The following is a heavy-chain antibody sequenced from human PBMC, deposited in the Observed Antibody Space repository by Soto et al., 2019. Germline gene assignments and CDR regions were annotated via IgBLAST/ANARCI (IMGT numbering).Heavy chain of an antibody. CDR1: GGTFSSYT. J-gene: IGHJ4*02. CDR3: ASDHNRIVVPAALVPFGY. D-gene: IGHD2-2*01. Sequence: ASVKVSCKASGGTFSSYTISWVRQAPGQGLEWMGRIIPILGIANYAQKFQGRVTITADKSTSTAYMELSSLRSEDTAVYYCASDHNRIVVPAALVPFGYWGQGTLVTVSS. V-gene: IGHV1-69*02. CDR2: IIPILGIA.